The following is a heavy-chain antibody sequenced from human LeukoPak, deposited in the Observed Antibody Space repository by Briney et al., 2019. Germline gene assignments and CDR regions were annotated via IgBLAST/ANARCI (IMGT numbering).Heavy chain of an antibody. CDR2: INPDSGGT. CDR3: ARGNYNDY. J-gene: IGHJ4*02. Sequence: ASVKVSSKASGYTFTGYYMHWVRQAPGQGLEWMGWINPDSGGTKSAQNFQGRVTMTRDTSISTVYTELTSLKSDDTAVYYCARGNYNDYWGRGTLVTVST. V-gene: IGHV1-2*02. D-gene: IGHD3-10*01. CDR1: GYTFTGYY.